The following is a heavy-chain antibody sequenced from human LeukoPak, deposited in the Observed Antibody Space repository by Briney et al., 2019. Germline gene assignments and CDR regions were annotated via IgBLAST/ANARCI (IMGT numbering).Heavy chain of an antibody. CDR2: IYYSGST. J-gene: IGHJ6*03. CDR3: ARAIYCSGGSCYLGKYYYYYMDV. V-gene: IGHV4-30-4*08. CDR1: VGSISSGDYY. Sequence: SETLSLTCTVSVGSISSGDYYWRWIRQPPGKGLEWIGYIYYSGSTYYNPSLKSRVTISVDTSKNQFSLKLSSVTAADTAAYYCARAIYCSGGSCYLGKYYYYYMDVWGKGTTVTVSS. D-gene: IGHD2-15*01.